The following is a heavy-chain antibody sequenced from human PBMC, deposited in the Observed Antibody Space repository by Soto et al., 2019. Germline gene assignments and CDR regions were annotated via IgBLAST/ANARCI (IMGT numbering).Heavy chain of an antibody. CDR3: ASNFLVTTYYYYGMDV. Sequence: QVQLVESGGGVVQPGRSLRLSCAASGFTFSSYGMHWVRQAPGKGLEWVAVIWYDGSNKYYADSVKGRFTISRDNSKNTLYLQMNSLRAEDTAVYYCASNFLVTTYYYYGMDVWGQGTTVTVSS. D-gene: IGHD3-9*01. CDR1: GFTFSSYG. J-gene: IGHJ6*02. V-gene: IGHV3-33*01. CDR2: IWYDGSNK.